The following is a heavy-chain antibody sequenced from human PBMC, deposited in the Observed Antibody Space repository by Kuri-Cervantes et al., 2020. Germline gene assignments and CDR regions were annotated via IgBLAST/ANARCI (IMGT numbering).Heavy chain of an antibody. Sequence: GESLKTSCAASGFTLSRYAMSWVRQAPGKGLEWGSSISGSGGSTYYADSVKGRFTISRDNSKNTLYLQTNRLIAADKAVYYCAKRNDYGDYGDHYYYYYGMDVWGQGTTVTVSS. D-gene: IGHD4-17*01. CDR2: ISGSGGST. CDR1: GFTLSRYA. CDR3: AKRNDYGDYGDHYYYYYGMDV. J-gene: IGHJ6*02. V-gene: IGHV3-23*01.